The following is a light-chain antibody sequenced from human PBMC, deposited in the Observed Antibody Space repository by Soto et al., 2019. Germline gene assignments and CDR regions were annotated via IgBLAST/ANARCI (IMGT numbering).Light chain of an antibody. V-gene: IGLV1-51*02. Sequence: QSVLTQPPSVSAAPGQRVTISCSGSSSNIGNNYVSWYQQFPVEAPKLLIYENDKRPSGIPDRLSGSKASTSATLDITGRQTGDDADYYCGTWDSSLSAGLFGGGTKLTVL. CDR2: END. J-gene: IGLJ2*01. CDR1: SSNIGNNY. CDR3: GTWDSSLSAGL.